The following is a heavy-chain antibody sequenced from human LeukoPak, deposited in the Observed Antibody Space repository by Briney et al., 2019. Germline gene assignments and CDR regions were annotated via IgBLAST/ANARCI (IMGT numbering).Heavy chain of an antibody. J-gene: IGHJ4*02. Sequence: GGSLRLSCAASGFTFSSYSMNWVRQAPGKGLEWVSSISSSSSYIYYADSVKGRFTISRNNAKNSLYLQMNSLRAEDTAVYYCARSFLSIAAAATDYWGQGTLVTVSS. CDR2: ISSSSSYI. D-gene: IGHD6-13*01. CDR3: ARSFLSIAAAATDY. V-gene: IGHV3-21*01. CDR1: GFTFSSYS.